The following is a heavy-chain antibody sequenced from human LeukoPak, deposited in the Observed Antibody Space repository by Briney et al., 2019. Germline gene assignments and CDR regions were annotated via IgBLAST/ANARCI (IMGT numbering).Heavy chain of an antibody. CDR3: ARRMVRGVLTSPFDY. Sequence: HGESLKISCKGSGYNLTNYWIGWVRQMPGEGLEWMGIIYPGDSDTTYSPSFQGQVTISADKSISTAYLQWSSLKASDTAMYYCARRMVRGVLTSPFDYWGQGTLVTVSS. V-gene: IGHV5-51*01. CDR1: GYNLTNYW. CDR2: IYPGDSDT. J-gene: IGHJ4*02. D-gene: IGHD3-10*01.